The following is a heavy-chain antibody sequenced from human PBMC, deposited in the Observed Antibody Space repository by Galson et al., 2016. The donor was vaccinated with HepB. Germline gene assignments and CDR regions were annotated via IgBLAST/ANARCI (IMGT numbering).Heavy chain of an antibody. CDR3: ARGSTYGEFDY. CDR2: INPNSGGT. Sequence: SVKVSCKASGYSFTVYYIHWVRQAPGQGLEWVGWINPNSGGTNYAQKFQGWVTMTRDTSISTAYMELSRLRSDDTAVYYCARGSTYGEFDYWGQGTLVTVSS. J-gene: IGHJ4*02. CDR1: GYSFTVYY. V-gene: IGHV1-2*04. D-gene: IGHD4-17*01.